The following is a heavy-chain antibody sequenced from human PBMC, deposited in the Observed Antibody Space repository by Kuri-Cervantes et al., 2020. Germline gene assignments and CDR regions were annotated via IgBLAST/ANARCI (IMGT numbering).Heavy chain of an antibody. D-gene: IGHD3-22*01. CDR2: ISWNSGSI. CDR1: GFSFDDYG. CDR3: AKPDSSGYRPVGYFDY. V-gene: IGHV3-9*01. J-gene: IGHJ4*02. Sequence: SLKISCAASGFSFDDYGMHWVRQAPGKGLEWVSGISWNSGSIGYADPVKGRFTISRDNAKNSLYLQMNSLRAEDTALYYCAKPDSSGYRPVGYFDYWGQGTLVTVSS.